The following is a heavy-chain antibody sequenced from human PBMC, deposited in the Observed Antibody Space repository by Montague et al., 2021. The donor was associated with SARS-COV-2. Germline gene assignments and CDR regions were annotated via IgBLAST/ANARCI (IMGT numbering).Heavy chain of an antibody. CDR3: ARASGKKTIFGVVISYFDP. CDR2: ISYSGST. D-gene: IGHD3-3*01. J-gene: IGHJ4*02. V-gene: IGHV4-31*03. Sequence: TLSLTYTVSGGSISSGGYYWSWIRQPPGKGLEWIGNISYSGSTHYNPSLKSRVTISVDTSKNQFSLKLSSVTAADTAVYYCARASGKKTIFGVVISYFDPWGQGTLVTVSS. CDR1: GGSISSGGYY.